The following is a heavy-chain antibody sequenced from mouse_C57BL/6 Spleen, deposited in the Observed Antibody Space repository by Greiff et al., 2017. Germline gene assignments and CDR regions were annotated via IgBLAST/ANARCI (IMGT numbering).Heavy chain of an antibody. Sequence: VQLQQSGAELAKPGASVKLSCKASGYTFTSYWMHWVKPRPGQGLEWIGYINPSSGYTKYNQKFKDKATLTADKSSSTAYMQLSSLTYEDSAVYYCARGPVVEDYAMDYWGQGTSVTVSS. CDR3: ARGPVVEDYAMDY. CDR2: INPSSGYT. J-gene: IGHJ4*01. CDR1: GYTFTSYW. V-gene: IGHV1-7*01. D-gene: IGHD1-1*01.